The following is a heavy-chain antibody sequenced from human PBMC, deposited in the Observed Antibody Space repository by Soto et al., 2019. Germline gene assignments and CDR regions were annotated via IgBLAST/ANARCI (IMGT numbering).Heavy chain of an antibody. V-gene: IGHV1-18*01. CDR2: ISAYNGDT. D-gene: IGHD6-6*01. Sequence: QIHLVQSGAEVKKPGASVKVSCKASGYTFDNYGISWVRQAPGQGLEWMGWISAYNGDTNYAQNFQGRVTMIRDTSTSTAYMEVRSLSSDDTAVYYCASSSSGSPDFWGPGTLVTVSS. CDR3: ASSSSGSPDF. J-gene: IGHJ4*02. CDR1: GYTFDNYG.